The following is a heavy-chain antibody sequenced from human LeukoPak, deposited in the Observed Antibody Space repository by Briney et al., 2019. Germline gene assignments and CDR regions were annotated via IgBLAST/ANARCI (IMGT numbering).Heavy chain of an antibody. CDR3: ARSADAFYFDY. CDR2: INPNSGGT. CDR1: GGTFSSYA. Sequence: ASVKVSCKASGGTFSSYAISWVRQAPGQGLEWMGWINPNSGGTNYAQKFQGRVTMTRDTSISTAYMELSRLRSDDTAVYYCARSADAFYFDYWGQGTLVTVSS. J-gene: IGHJ4*02. V-gene: IGHV1-2*02.